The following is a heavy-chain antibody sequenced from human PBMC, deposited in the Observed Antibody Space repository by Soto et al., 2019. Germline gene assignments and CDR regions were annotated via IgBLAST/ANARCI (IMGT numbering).Heavy chain of an antibody. CDR2: IDWDDDK. CDR1: GFSLSTSGMR. D-gene: IGHD3-22*01. J-gene: IGHJ4*02. CDR3: ALTYYYDSSGPPGDY. Sequence: SGPTLVNPTQTLTLTCTFSGFSLSTSGMRVSWIRQPPGKALGWLARIDWDDDKFYSTSLKTRLTISKDTSKNQVVLTMTNMDPVDTATYYCALTYYYDSSGPPGDYWGQGTLVTVS. V-gene: IGHV2-70*04.